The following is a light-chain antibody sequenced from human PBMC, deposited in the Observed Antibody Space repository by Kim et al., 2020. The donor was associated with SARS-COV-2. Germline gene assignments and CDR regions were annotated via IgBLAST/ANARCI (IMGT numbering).Light chain of an antibody. V-gene: IGKV1-39*01. CDR3: QQSDTSPLT. CDR1: RSISRN. CDR2: AAS. J-gene: IGKJ4*01. Sequence: DIQISQSPTSLSASVGDKVTINCRASRSISRNVNWYQQKPGRAPTLLIYAASNLQSGVPSRFSGSGSGTDFTLTISGLQREDFATYNCQQSDTSPLTFGGGTKVDIK.